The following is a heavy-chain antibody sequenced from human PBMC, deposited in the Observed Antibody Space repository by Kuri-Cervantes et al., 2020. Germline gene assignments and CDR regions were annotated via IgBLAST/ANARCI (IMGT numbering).Heavy chain of an antibody. J-gene: IGHJ4*02. CDR2: IYYSGST. V-gene: IGHV4-38-2*02. CDR3: ARDSADLYYFAY. Sequence: SETLSLTCAVSGYSISSGYYWGWIRQPPGKGLEWIGSIYYSGSTYYNPSLKSRVTISVDTSKNQFSLKLSSVTAADTSVYYCARDSADLYYFAYWGQGTLVTVSS. CDR1: GYSISSGYY.